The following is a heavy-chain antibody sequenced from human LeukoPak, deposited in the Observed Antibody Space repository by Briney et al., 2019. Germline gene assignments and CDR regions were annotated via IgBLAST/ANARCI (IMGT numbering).Heavy chain of an antibody. CDR1: GFTFSSYA. CDR2: ISGSGGST. D-gene: IGHD3-22*01. Sequence: TGGSLRLSCAASGFTFSSYAMSWVRQAPGKGLEWVSAISGSGGSTYYADSVKGRFTISRDNSKNTLYLQMNSLRAEDTAVYYCARGRRLGVVVITKGFDYWGQGTLVTVSS. V-gene: IGHV3-23*01. J-gene: IGHJ4*02. CDR3: ARGRRLGVVVITKGFDY.